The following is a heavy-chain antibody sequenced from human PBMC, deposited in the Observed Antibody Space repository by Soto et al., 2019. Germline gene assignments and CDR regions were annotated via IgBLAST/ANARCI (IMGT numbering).Heavy chain of an antibody. J-gene: IGHJ4*02. D-gene: IGHD1-26*01. CDR2: ISSSSSYI. Sequence: EVQLLESGGGLVHPGGSLRLSCAASGFTFSYYAMGWVRQAPGRGLEWVSVISSSSSYIYYADSVKGRFTISRDNAKNSLYLQMNSLRAEDTAVYYCARDTEGKWELVYFDYWGQGTLVTVSS. CDR1: GFTFSYYA. V-gene: IGHV3-21*01. CDR3: ARDTEGKWELVYFDY.